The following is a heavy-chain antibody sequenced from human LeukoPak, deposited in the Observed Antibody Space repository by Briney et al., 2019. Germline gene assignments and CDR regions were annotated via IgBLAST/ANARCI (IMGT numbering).Heavy chain of an antibody. J-gene: IGHJ4*02. CDR3: AKDLSTSPDY. CDR1: GFTFSSYG. D-gene: IGHD5/OR15-5a*01. CDR2: ISYDGSNK. V-gene: IGHV3-30*18. Sequence: GGSLRLSCAASGFTFSSYGMHWVRQAPGKGLEWVAVISYDGSNKYYADSVKGRFTISRDNSKNTLYLQMNSLRAEDTAVYYCAKDLSTSPDYWGQGTLVTVSS.